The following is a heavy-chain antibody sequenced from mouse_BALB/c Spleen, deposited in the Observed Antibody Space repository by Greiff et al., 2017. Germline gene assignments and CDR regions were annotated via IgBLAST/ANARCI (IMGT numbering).Heavy chain of an antibody. D-gene: IGHD2-1*01. CDR1: GYTFTNYW. CDR3: ARRHYGNYKGAWFAY. V-gene: IGHV1-63*02. J-gene: IGHJ3*01. Sequence: QVQLQQSGAELVRPGTSVKISCKASGYTFTNYWLGWVKQRPGHGLEWIGDIYPGGGYTNYNEKFKGKATLTADTSSSTAYMQLSSLTSEDSAVYFCARRHYGNYKGAWFAYWGQGTLVTVSA. CDR2: IYPGGGYT.